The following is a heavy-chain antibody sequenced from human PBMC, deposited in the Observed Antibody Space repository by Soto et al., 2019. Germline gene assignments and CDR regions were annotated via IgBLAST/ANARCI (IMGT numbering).Heavy chain of an antibody. J-gene: IGHJ4*02. D-gene: IGHD3-22*01. V-gene: IGHV3-30-3*01. Sequence: QVQLVESGGGVVQAGRSLRLSCTASGFTFSNSAFHWVRQAPGKGLEWVALISYDGNNNYYADSVKGRFTISRDNSKNTLYLQMNSLRGDDTAVYYCAREVASYDSSGYFDYWGQGNLVTVSS. CDR3: AREVASYDSSGYFDY. CDR2: ISYDGNNN. CDR1: GFTFSNSA.